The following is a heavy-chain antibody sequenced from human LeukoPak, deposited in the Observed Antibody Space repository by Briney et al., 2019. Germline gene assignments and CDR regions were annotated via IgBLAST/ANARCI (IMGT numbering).Heavy chain of an antibody. CDR2: MNPNSGNT. V-gene: IGHV1-8*02. Sequence: GASVKVSCKASGNTFTGYYMHWVRQATGQGLEWMGWMNPNSGNTGYAQKFQGRVTMTRNTSISTAYMELSSLRSEDTAVYYCARLASSGWDEFDYWGQGTLVTVSS. J-gene: IGHJ4*02. D-gene: IGHD6-19*01. CDR1: GNTFTGYY. CDR3: ARLASSGWDEFDY.